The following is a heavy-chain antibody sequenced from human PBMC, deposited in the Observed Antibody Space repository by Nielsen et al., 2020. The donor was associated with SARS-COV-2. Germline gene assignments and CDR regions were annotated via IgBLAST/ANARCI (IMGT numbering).Heavy chain of an antibody. V-gene: IGHV3-23*01. CDR3: AKGRGYSGYDFVASTYFDY. Sequence: GESLKISCAASGFTFSSYAMSWVRQAPGKGLEWVSVLSGRGTSTYYADSVKGRFTVSRDNSKNTLYLEMNSLRAEDTAVYYCAKGRGYSGYDFVASTYFDYWGQGTLVTVSS. CDR1: GFTFSSYA. D-gene: IGHD5-12*01. J-gene: IGHJ4*02. CDR2: LSGRGTST.